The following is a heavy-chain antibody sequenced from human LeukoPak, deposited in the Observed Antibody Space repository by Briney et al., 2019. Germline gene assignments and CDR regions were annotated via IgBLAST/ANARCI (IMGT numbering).Heavy chain of an antibody. Sequence: GGSLRLSCAASGFTFSSHAMSWVRQAPGQGLGWVSSISGSGSSTYYADSVKGRFTISRDNSKNTLYLQMNSLRAEDTALYYCVKGTITIFGVIKRFDYWGQGTLVTVSS. D-gene: IGHD3-3*01. CDR2: ISGSGSST. J-gene: IGHJ4*02. V-gene: IGHV3-23*01. CDR3: VKGTITIFGVIKRFDY. CDR1: GFTFSSHA.